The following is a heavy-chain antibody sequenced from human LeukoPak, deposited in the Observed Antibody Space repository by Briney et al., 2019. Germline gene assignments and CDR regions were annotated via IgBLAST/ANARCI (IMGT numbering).Heavy chain of an antibody. J-gene: IGHJ4*02. CDR1: GFTFSDHH. CDR3: ARSPLGIAPFDY. V-gene: IGHV3-72*01. CDR2: IRNKANRYTT. D-gene: IGHD7-27*01. Sequence: GGSLRLSCAASGFTFSDHHMDWVRQAPGEGLEWIARIRNKANRYTTEYAASVKGRFTISRDDSENSLYLQMDSLKTEDTAVYYCARSPLGIAPFDYWGQGTLVTVSS.